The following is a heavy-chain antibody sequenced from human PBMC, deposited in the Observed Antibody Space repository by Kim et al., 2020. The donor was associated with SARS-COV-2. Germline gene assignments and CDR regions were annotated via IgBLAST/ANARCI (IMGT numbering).Heavy chain of an antibody. J-gene: IGHJ3*02. D-gene: IGHD4-17*01. CDR3: ARDSNHDYGGEGAFDI. Sequence: SVKGRFTISRDNAKNSLYLQMNSLRAEDTAVYYCARDSNHDYGGEGAFDIWGQGTMVTVSS. V-gene: IGHV3-21*01.